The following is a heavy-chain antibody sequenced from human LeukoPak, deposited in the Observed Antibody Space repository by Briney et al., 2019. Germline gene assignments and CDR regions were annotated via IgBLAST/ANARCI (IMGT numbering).Heavy chain of an antibody. CDR3: AREGKYSSSYYFDY. V-gene: IGHV4-59*01. CDR2: IYYSGST. Sequence: SETLSLTCTVSGGSISSYYWSWIRQPPGKGLEWIGYIYYSGSTNYNPSLKSRVTISVDTSKNQFSLKLSSVTAADTAVYYCAREGKYSSSYYFDYWGQGTLVTVSS. CDR1: GGSISSYY. D-gene: IGHD6-6*01. J-gene: IGHJ4*02.